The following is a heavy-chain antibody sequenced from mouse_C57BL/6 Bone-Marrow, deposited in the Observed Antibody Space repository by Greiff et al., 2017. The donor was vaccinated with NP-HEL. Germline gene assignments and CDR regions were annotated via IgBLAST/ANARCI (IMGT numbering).Heavy chain of an antibody. CDR1: GYTFTDYY. Sequence: EVQLQQSGPELVKPGASVKISCKASGYTFTDYYMTWVKQSHGKSLEWIGDINPNNGGTSYNQKFKGKATLTVDKSSSTAYMELRSLTSEDSAVYYCAREHIYYDYDYWGQGTTLTVSS. D-gene: IGHD2-4*01. CDR3: AREHIYYDYDY. V-gene: IGHV1-26*01. CDR2: INPNNGGT. J-gene: IGHJ2*01.